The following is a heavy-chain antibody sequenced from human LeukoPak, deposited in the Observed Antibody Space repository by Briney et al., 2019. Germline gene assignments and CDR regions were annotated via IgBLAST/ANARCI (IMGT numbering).Heavy chain of an antibody. J-gene: IGHJ4*02. D-gene: IGHD4-17*01. CDR3: ARWIFGDYAHFDY. CDR2: INPNSGGT. V-gene: IGHV1-2*02. CDR1: GYTFTGYY. Sequence: ASVKVSCKASGYTFTGYYMHWVRQAPGQGLEWMGWINPNSGGTNYAQKFQGRVTMTRDTSISTAYMELSRLRSNDTAVYYCARWIFGDYAHFDYWGQGTLVTVSS.